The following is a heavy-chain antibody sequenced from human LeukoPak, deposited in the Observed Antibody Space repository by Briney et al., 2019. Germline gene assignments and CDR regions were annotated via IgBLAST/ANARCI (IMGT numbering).Heavy chain of an antibody. CDR2: IYTSGST. CDR3: ARDPPPHDSSGYWP. D-gene: IGHD3-22*01. CDR1: GGSISSDY. J-gene: IGHJ5*02. V-gene: IGHV4-4*07. Sequence: SETLSVTCTVSGGSISSDYWSCIRQPAGKGLEWIGRIYTSGSTNYNPSLKSRVTMSVDTSKNQFSLKLSSVTAADTAVYYCARDPPPHDSSGYWPWGQGTLVTVSS.